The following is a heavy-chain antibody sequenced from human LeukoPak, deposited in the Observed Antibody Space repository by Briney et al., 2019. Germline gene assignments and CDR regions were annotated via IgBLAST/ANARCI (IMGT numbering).Heavy chain of an antibody. CDR1: GGSISSYY. V-gene: IGHV4-59*08. CDR3: ARHDIVSRAFDI. D-gene: IGHD5-12*01. CDR2: ISYIGST. J-gene: IGHJ3*02. Sequence: SETLSLTCTVSGGSISSYYWSWIRQPPGKRLEWIAYISYIGSTDYNPSLKSRVTISVDTSKNQFSLKLSSVTAADTAVYYCARHDIVSRAFDIWGQGTMVTVSS.